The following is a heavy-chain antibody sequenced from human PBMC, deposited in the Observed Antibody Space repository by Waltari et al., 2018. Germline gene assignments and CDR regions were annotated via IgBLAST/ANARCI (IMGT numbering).Heavy chain of an antibody. D-gene: IGHD4-17*01. CDR1: GFTFSSYA. CDR3: ARAGGDYWYFDL. CDR2: ISSNGGST. V-gene: IGHV3-64*07. J-gene: IGHJ2*01. Sequence: EVQLVESGGGLVQPGGSLRLSCAASGFTFSSYAMHWVRQAPGKGLEYVSAISSNGGSTYYADSVKGRFTISRDNSKNTLYLQMGSLRAEDMAVYYCARAGGDYWYFDLWGRGTLVTVSS.